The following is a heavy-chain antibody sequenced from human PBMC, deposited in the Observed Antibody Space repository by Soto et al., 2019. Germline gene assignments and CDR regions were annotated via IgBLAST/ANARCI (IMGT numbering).Heavy chain of an antibody. CDR2: ISGNGEST. D-gene: IGHD3-10*01. J-gene: IGHJ4*02. CDR1: GFTFSIYA. Sequence: EVQLLESGGGLVQPGGSLRLSCAASGFTFSIYAMTWVRQAPGKGLEWISGISGNGESTYYADSVKGRFTISRDNSKNTPYLQMKSLRDEDTAVYYCAKCRPVTTDYGSGTDYWGQGTLVTVSS. CDR3: AKCRPVTTDYGSGTDY. V-gene: IGHV3-23*01.